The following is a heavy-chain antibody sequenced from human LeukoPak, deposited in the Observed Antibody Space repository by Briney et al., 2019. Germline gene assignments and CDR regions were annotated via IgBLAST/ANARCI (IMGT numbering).Heavy chain of an antibody. CDR1: GFTFTSYA. Sequence: GGSLRLSCAASGFTFTSYAMSWVRQAPGKGLEWVSAITGSGDTTYYAASVKGRFTISRDNSKNTLYLQMNSLRAEDTAVYYCARGRGNTAMVTLWGQGTLVTVSS. J-gene: IGHJ4*02. V-gene: IGHV3-23*01. D-gene: IGHD5-18*01. CDR2: ITGSGDTT. CDR3: ARGRGNTAMVTL.